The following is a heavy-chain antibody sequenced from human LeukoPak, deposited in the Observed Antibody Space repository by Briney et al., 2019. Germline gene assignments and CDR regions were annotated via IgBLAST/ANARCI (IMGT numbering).Heavy chain of an antibody. J-gene: IGHJ3*02. CDR3: ARGYRGSDAFDI. D-gene: IGHD1-14*01. V-gene: IGHV4-34*01. Sequence: SETLSLTCAVYGGSFSGYYWSWIRQPPGKGLEWIGEINHSGSTNYNPSLKSRVTISVDTSKNQFSLKLSSVTAADTAVYYCARGYRGSDAFDIWGQVIMVTVSS. CDR2: INHSGST. CDR1: GGSFSGYY.